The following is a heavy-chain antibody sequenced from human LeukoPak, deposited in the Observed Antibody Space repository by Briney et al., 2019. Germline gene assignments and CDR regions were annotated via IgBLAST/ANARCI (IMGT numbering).Heavy chain of an antibody. CDR1: GGSISSYY. Sequence: PSETLSLTCTVSGGSISSYYWSWIRQPPGKGLEWIGYIYYSGSTNYNPSLKSRVTISVDTSKNQFSLKLSSVTAADTAVYYCARGLGYCSGGSCFHWFDPWGQGTLVTVSS. CDR3: ARGLGYCSGGSCFHWFDP. CDR2: IYYSGST. V-gene: IGHV4-59*01. J-gene: IGHJ5*02. D-gene: IGHD2-15*01.